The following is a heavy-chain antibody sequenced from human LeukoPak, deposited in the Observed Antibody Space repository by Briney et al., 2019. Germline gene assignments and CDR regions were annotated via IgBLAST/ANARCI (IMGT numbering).Heavy chain of an antibody. D-gene: IGHD6-19*01. V-gene: IGHV4-34*01. J-gene: IGHJ4*02. CDR3: AGGYSSGWYR. Sequence: SETLSLTCVFYGGCFSDYYGSWIRQRPGKGLEWIGEINHSGTAVFNPSLQSRITISVDSSKRQLSLRLTSVTAADTAVYYCAGGYSSGWYRWGQGTPVTVSS. CDR1: GGCFSDYY. CDR2: INHSGTA.